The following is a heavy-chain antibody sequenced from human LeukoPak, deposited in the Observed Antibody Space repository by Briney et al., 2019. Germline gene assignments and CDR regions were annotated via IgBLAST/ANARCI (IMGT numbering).Heavy chain of an antibody. J-gene: IGHJ4*02. CDR3: ARSQGSSSWYPGDY. CDR2: IYYSGST. Sequence: PSETLSLTCTASGGSISSPYWSWIRQPPGKGLEWLGYIYYSGSTNYNPSLKSRVTISVDTSKNQFSLKLSSVTAADTAVYYCARSQGSSSWYPGDYWGQGTLVTVSS. V-gene: IGHV4-59*11. D-gene: IGHD6-13*01. CDR1: GGSISSPY.